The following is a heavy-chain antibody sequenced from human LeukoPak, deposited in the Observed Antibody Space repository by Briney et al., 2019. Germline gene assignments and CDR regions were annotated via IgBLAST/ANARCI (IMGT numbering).Heavy chain of an antibody. J-gene: IGHJ6*03. D-gene: IGHD4-11*01. V-gene: IGHV4-59*01. CDR1: DDSITIYY. CDR2: IDDTGTT. Sequence: SETLSLTCSVSDDSITIYYWTRIRQPPGKGLEWIGYIDDTGTTNYNPSLNSRVTISRDTSKNHFSLQLSSVTAADTAVYFCARGRVSSSTWHSTYYYYFYMDVWGKGTTVTVSS. CDR3: ARGRVSSSTWHSTYYYYFYMDV.